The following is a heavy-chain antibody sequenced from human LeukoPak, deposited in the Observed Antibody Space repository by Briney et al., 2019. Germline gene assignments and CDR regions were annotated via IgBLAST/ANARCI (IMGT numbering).Heavy chain of an antibody. V-gene: IGHV3-21*04. CDR3: AKVLGYFDWLLTPIDY. J-gene: IGHJ4*02. CDR1: GFTFSSYS. CDR2: ISSGSGYI. D-gene: IGHD3-9*01. Sequence: GGSLRLSCAASGFTFSSYSMNWVRQAPGKGLEWVSSISSGSGYIYYADSVKGRFTVSRDNSKNTLYMQMNSLRAEDTAVYYCAKVLGYFDWLLTPIDYWGQGTLVTVSS.